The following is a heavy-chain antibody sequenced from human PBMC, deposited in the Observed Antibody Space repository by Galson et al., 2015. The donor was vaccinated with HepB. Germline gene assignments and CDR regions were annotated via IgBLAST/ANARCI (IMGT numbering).Heavy chain of an antibody. D-gene: IGHD6-13*01. CDR2: ISAHNGNT. J-gene: IGHJ5*02. CDR1: GYNFTSYG. V-gene: IGHV1-18*01. Sequence: SVKVSCKASGYNFTSYGISWVRQAPGQGFEWMGWISAHNGNTNYAQKVQGRVTMTTDTSTRTAYMELRSLRSDDTAVYYCARDRGIYNWFDPWGQGTLVTVSS. CDR3: ARDRGIYNWFDP.